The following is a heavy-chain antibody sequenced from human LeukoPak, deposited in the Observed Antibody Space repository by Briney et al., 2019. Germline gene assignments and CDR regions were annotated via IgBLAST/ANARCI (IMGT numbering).Heavy chain of an antibody. J-gene: IGHJ4*02. CDR3: ARGTVAGNFDY. D-gene: IGHD6-19*01. CDR2: TNTDTGDP. V-gene: IGHV7-4-1*02. Sequence: ASVKVSCKASGYSFSTYAMNWMRQAPGQGLEWMGWTNTDTGDPTYAQGFTGRFVFSLDTSVSTTSLQISSLKAEDTAVYYCARGTVAGNFDYWGQGTLVTVSS. CDR1: GYSFSTYA.